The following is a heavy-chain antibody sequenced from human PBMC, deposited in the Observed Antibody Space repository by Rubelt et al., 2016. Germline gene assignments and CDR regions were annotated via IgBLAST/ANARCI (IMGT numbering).Heavy chain of an antibody. D-gene: IGHD4-17*01. CDR3: ARIDDYGDRYGRIGAVDI. V-gene: IGHV2-70*15. Sequence: QVTLRESGPALVKPTQTLTLTCTFSGFSLSTSGMCVSWIRQPPGKALEWLARIDWDDDKYYSTSLKTRLTISKDTSKNQVVLTMTNMDPVDTATYDCARIDDYGDRYGRIGAVDIWGQGTMVTVSS. J-gene: IGHJ3*02. CDR2: IDWDDDK. CDR1: GFSLSTSGMC.